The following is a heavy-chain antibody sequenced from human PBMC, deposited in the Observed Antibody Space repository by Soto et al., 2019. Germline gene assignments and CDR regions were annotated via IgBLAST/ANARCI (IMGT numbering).Heavy chain of an antibody. CDR1: GFTFSGSA. CDR2: IRSKANSYAT. V-gene: IGHV3-73*02. CDR3: TSMYDYYYSYGMDV. Sequence: EVQLVESGGGLVQPGGSLKLSCAASGFTFSGSAMHWVRQASGQGLEWVGRIRSKANSYATAYAASVKGRFTISRDDSKNTAYLQMNSLKPEDTAVYYCTSMYDYYYSYGMDVWGQGTTVTVSS. D-gene: IGHD2-8*01. J-gene: IGHJ6*02.